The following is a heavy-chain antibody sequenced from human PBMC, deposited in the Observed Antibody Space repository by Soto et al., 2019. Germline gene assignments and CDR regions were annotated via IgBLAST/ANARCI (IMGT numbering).Heavy chain of an antibody. CDR2: TDPSDSYT. D-gene: IGHD6-13*01. CDR1: GYSFTTYW. V-gene: IGHV5-10-1*01. Sequence: PGESLKISCXGPGYSFTTYWISWVRQMPGKGLEWMGRTDPSDSYTNYSPSFQGHVTISADKSISTAYLQWSSLKASDTAMYYCARLGIAAPGNPGPWGQGTLVTVSS. J-gene: IGHJ5*02. CDR3: ARLGIAAPGNPGP.